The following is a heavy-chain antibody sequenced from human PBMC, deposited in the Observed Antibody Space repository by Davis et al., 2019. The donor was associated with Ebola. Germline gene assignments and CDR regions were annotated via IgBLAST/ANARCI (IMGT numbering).Heavy chain of an antibody. Sequence: SGPTLVKPTQTLTLTCTFSGFSLSTSGVGVGWIRQPPGKALEWLALIYWNDDKRYSPSLKTRLTITKDTSKNEVVLTLTDMDPVDTATYYCAHLLHYYDYTGYYQPLPNDAFDIWGQGTMVTVSS. CDR2: IYWNDDK. J-gene: IGHJ3*02. CDR3: AHLLHYYDYTGYYQPLPNDAFDI. D-gene: IGHD3-22*01. V-gene: IGHV2-5*01. CDR1: GFSLSTSGVG.